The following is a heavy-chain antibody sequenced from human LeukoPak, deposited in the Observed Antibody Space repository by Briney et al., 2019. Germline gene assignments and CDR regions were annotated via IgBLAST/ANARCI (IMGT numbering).Heavy chain of an antibody. D-gene: IGHD3-10*01. CDR3: ARVWYYGSGSYDGVRFFFDY. J-gene: IGHJ4*02. CDR2: ISGGSSFT. CDR1: GFSFSSFS. Sequence: RGSLRLSCAASGFSFSSFSMNWVRQAPGKGLEWVSYISGGSSFTYYVDSVKGRFTISRDNAKNSVYLQMNSLRAEDTAVYYCARVWYYGSGSYDGVRFFFDYWGQGTLVTVSS. V-gene: IGHV3-21*06.